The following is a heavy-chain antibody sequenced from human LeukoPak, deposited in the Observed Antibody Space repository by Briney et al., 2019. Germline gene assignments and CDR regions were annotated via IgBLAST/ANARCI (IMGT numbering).Heavy chain of an antibody. CDR3: ARGLCSSTSCYLSWFDP. V-gene: IGHV1-69*05. Sequence: ASVKVSCKASGGTFSSYAISWVRQAPGQGLEWMGRIIPIFGTANYAQKFQGRVTITTDESTSTAYMELSSLRSEDTAVYYCARGLCSSTSCYLSWFDPWGQGTLVTVSS. CDR2: IIPIFGTA. D-gene: IGHD2-2*01. J-gene: IGHJ5*02. CDR1: GGTFSSYA.